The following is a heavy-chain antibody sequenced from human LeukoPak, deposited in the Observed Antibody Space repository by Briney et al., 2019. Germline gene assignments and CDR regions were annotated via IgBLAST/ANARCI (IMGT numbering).Heavy chain of an antibody. D-gene: IGHD3-9*01. V-gene: IGHV4-34*01. Sequence: PSQTLSLTCTVSGGSISSYYWSWIRQPPGKGLEWIGEINHRGSTNYNPSLKSRVTISVDTSKNQFSLKLSSVTAADTAVYYCARGNYDILTGYYNVLDYWGQGTLVTVSS. CDR2: INHRGST. CDR1: GGSISSYY. CDR3: ARGNYDILTGYYNVLDY. J-gene: IGHJ4*02.